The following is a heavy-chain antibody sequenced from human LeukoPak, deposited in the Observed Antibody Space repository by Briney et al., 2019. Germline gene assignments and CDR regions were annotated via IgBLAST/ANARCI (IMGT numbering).Heavy chain of an antibody. Sequence: TSETLSLTCTVSGGSISSYYWSWIRQPPGKGLEWIGYIYYSGSTNYNPSLKSRVTISVDTSKNQFSLKLSSVTAADTAVYYCARSGEQWLVPGPNWFDPWGQGTLVTVSS. CDR1: GGSISSYY. CDR3: ARSGEQWLVPGPNWFDP. V-gene: IGHV4-59*01. J-gene: IGHJ5*02. CDR2: IYYSGST. D-gene: IGHD6-19*01.